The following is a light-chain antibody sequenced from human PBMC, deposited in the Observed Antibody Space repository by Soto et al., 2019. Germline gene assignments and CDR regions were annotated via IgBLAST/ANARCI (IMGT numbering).Light chain of an antibody. CDR2: KAS. Sequence: DSHVPHSPSTLSASVGDIVTITCRASQSINGWLAWYQQKPGQAPNLLIYKASTLESGVPSRFSGSGSGTEFTLTVSSLQPDDFATYYCHQYHNFPRTFGQGTKVDI. CDR3: HQYHNFPRT. V-gene: IGKV1-5*03. J-gene: IGKJ1*01. CDR1: QSINGW.